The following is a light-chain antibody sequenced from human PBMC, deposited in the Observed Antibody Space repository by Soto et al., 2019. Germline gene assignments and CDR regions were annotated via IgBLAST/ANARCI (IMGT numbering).Light chain of an antibody. Sequence: QSALTQPASVSGSPGQSITVSCTGTSSDVGAYNYVSWYQQHPGKAPKLIISGVSNRPSGVSNRFSASKSGNTASLTISGLPAEDEADYYCISFTTSVTNVFGTGTKLTVL. CDR2: GVS. V-gene: IGLV2-14*03. J-gene: IGLJ1*01. CDR3: ISFTTSVTNV. CDR1: SSDVGAYNY.